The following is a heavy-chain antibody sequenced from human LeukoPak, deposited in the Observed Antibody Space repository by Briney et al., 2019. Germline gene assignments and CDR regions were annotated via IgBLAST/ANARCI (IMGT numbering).Heavy chain of an antibody. D-gene: IGHD3-9*01. CDR2: IYSGGST. J-gene: IGHJ6*02. V-gene: IGHV3-53*01. CDR3: ARFGRYFDWSYGMDV. CDR1: GFTISSSY. Sequence: SGESLRLSCAASGFTISSSYMSWVRQAPGKGLEWVSVIYSGGSTYYADSVKGRFTISRDNSKNTLYLQMNSLRAEDTAVYYCARFGRYFDWSYGMDVWGQGTTLTVSS.